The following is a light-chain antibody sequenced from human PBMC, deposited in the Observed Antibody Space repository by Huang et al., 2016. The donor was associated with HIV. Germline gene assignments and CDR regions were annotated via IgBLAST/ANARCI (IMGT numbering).Light chain of an antibody. CDR3: QQTQTSPYT. Sequence: DIQLTQAPSFVSASVGDRVTITCRASQGVNSWLAWYQQKPGEAPNLLIYGASSLQSGVPSRFSGSGSGTDFTLIINNRQPEDFATYYCQQTQTSPYTFGQGTNVEI. V-gene: IGKV1-12*01. J-gene: IGKJ2*01. CDR2: GAS. CDR1: QGVNSW.